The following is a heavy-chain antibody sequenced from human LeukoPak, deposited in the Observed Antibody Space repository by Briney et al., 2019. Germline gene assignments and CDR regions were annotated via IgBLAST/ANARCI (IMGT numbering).Heavy chain of an antibody. Sequence: SETLSLTCTVSGGSISSGTYYWGWIRQPPGKGLQWIGSIYYTGSSYYNPSLKSRVTISVDTSKNQFSLKLSSVTAADTAVYYCARVGVVVAVAGTGWFDPWGQGTLVTVSS. V-gene: IGHV4-39*07. J-gene: IGHJ5*02. CDR2: IYYTGSS. D-gene: IGHD6-19*01. CDR1: GGSISSGTYY. CDR3: ARVGVVVAVAGTGWFDP.